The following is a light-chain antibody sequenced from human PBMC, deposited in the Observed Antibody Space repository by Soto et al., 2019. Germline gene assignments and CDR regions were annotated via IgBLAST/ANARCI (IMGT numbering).Light chain of an antibody. Sequence: EIVLTQSPATLSLSPGERVTLSCRASQSVSDYIAWYQQKPGQAPRLLIYDTSNRATGVPARFSGSGSGTDFTLTISSLEHEDFAVYFCQQRTNWLTFGGGTRVEIK. CDR3: QQRTNWLT. CDR2: DTS. CDR1: QSVSDY. J-gene: IGKJ4*01. V-gene: IGKV3-11*01.